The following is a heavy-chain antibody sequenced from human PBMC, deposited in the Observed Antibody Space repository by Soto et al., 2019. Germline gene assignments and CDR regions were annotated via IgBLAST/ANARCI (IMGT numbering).Heavy chain of an antibody. CDR2: ISGSGGRT. J-gene: IGHJ4*02. CDR1: GFTFSSYA. D-gene: IGHD3-22*01. Sequence: GGSLRLSCAASGFTFSSYAMSWVRQAPGKGLEWVSAISGSGGRTYYADSVKGRFTISRDNSKNTLYLQMNSLRAEDTAVYYCAKDPYYYDSSGQDYWGQGTLVTVSS. V-gene: IGHV3-23*01. CDR3: AKDPYYYDSSGQDY.